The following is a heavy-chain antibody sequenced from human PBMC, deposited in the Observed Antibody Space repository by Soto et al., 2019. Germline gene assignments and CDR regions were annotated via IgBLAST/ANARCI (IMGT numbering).Heavy chain of an antibody. CDR2: IIPIFGTA. Sequence: GAAVKPSCKASGGTFSSYAISWVRQAPGQGLEWMGGIIPIFGTANYAQKFQGRVTITADESTSTAYMELSSLRSEDTAVYYCARDVTLIFGGAPGGLFASWGQGTLVTGSA. D-gene: IGHD3-3*01. CDR1: GGTFSSYA. CDR3: ARDVTLIFGGAPGGLFAS. J-gene: IGHJ1*01. V-gene: IGHV1-69*13.